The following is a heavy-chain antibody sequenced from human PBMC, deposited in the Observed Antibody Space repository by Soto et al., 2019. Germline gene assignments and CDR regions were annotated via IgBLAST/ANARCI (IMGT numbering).Heavy chain of an antibody. CDR1: GGTFSSFA. Sequence: QVQLVQSGSEVKKPGSSVKVSCKVSGGTFSSFAISWVRQAPGQGLEWIGGIIPAIGTPDHAPKFRGRVTITADESTSTAYLELSSLTSNYTAAYFCARDYGRQAPGLWGQGTKVTVSS. CDR2: IIPAIGTP. CDR3: ARDYGRQAPGL. J-gene: IGHJ3*01. D-gene: IGHD3-10*01. V-gene: IGHV1-69*01.